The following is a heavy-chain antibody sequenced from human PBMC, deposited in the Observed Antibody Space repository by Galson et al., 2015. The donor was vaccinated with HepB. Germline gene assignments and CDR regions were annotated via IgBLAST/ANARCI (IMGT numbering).Heavy chain of an antibody. CDR1: GFTFSSYA. Sequence: SLRLSCAASGFTFSSYAMHWVRQAPGKGLEWVAVISYDGSNKYYADSVKGRFTISRDNSKNTLYLQMNSLRAEDTAVYYCARGHNLGYRMATLYGYYYYGMDVWGQGTTVTVSS. J-gene: IGHJ6*02. CDR3: ARGHNLGYRMATLYGYYYYGMDV. CDR2: ISYDGSNK. D-gene: IGHD5-12*01. V-gene: IGHV3-30*04.